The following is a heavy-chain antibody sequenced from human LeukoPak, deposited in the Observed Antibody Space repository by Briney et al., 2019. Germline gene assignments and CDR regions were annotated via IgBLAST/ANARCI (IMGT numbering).Heavy chain of an antibody. V-gene: IGHV3-43*02. CDR2: ISGDGFIT. CDR1: GITFADNA. D-gene: IGHD3-10*01. Sequence: PGGSMRLACAASGITFADNAMHWVSQLPGEGMEWVSHISGDGFITKYADSVKGRFTVSRDNSKNYLYLDMNSPRTEENALYFCANGTGIPAGLASWGRGTLVIVSS. J-gene: IGHJ5*02. CDR3: ANGTGIPAGLAS.